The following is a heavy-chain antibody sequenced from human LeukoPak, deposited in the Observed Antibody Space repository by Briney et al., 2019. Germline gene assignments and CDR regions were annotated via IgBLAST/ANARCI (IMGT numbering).Heavy chain of an antibody. J-gene: IGHJ4*02. V-gene: IGHV3-23*01. CDR2: ISGSGGST. CDR1: GFTFSSYA. D-gene: IGHD3-10*01. CDR3: AKDKIEYYYGSGTEYYFDY. Sequence: GGSLRLSCAASGFTFSSYAISWVRQAPGKGLEWVSAISGSGGSTYYADSVKGRFTISRDNSKNTLYLQMNSLRAEDTAVYYCAKDKIEYYYGSGTEYYFDYWGQGTLVTVSS.